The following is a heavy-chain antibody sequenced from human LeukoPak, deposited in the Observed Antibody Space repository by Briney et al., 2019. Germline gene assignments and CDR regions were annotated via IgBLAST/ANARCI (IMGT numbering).Heavy chain of an antibody. CDR1: GYTFTSYG. CDR2: ISAYNCNT. Sequence: ASVKVSCKASGYTFTSYGISWVGQAPGQGLEWMGWISAYNCNTNYAQKLQGRVTMSTDTSTSTAYMELRSLRSDDTAVYYCARAAEGAAAGTVDYWGQGTLVTVSS. CDR3: ARAAEGAAAGTVDY. J-gene: IGHJ4*02. D-gene: IGHD6-13*01. V-gene: IGHV1-18*01.